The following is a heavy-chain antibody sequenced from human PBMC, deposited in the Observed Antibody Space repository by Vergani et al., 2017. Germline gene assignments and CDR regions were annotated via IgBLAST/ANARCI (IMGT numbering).Heavy chain of an antibody. D-gene: IGHD4-11*01. CDR1: GFTFSSYS. J-gene: IGHJ6*03. CDR2: ISSSSSYI. V-gene: IGHV3-21*01. Sequence: EVQLVESGGGLVKPGGSLRLSCAASGFTFSSYSMNWVRQAPGKGLEWVSSISSSSSYIYYADSVKGRFTISRDNAKNSLYLQMNSLRAEDTAVYYCARHDYSNYWGAYYYYMAVWGKGTTVTVSS. CDR3: ARHDYSNYWGAYYYYMAV.